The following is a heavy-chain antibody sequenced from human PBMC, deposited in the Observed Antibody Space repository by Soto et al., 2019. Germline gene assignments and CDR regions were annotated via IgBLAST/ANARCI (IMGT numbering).Heavy chain of an antibody. CDR3: ARDKMIDDFGLGTYDY. CDR1: GYTFTSFG. D-gene: IGHD3-10*01. CDR2: ISGYNGKT. V-gene: IGHV1-18*04. Sequence: ASVKVSCKTSGYTFTSFGVSWVRQAPGQGLEWMGWISGYNGKTKYAQTLQGRVTMTADTSTSTAYMELRGLGSDDTAVYFCARDKMIDDFGLGTYDYWGQGTTVTVSS. J-gene: IGHJ4*02.